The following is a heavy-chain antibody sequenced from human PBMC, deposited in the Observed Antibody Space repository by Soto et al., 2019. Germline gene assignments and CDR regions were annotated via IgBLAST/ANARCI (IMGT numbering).Heavy chain of an antibody. V-gene: IGHV4-59*08. Sequence: SETLSLTCTVSSDSISNYYCSWFRQPPGKGLEWIGYMHYNGYTSYNPSLRSRVTISVDTSKNQFSLKLTSVTVADTALYYCARARGARYFDYWGQGTLVT. CDR2: MHYNGYT. J-gene: IGHJ4*02. D-gene: IGHD2-15*01. CDR1: SDSISNYY. CDR3: ARARGARYFDY.